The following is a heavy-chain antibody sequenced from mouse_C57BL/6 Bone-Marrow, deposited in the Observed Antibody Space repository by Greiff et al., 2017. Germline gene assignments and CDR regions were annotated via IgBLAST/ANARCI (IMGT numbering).Heavy chain of an antibody. Sequence: EVKLMESGPELVKPGASVKISCKASGYSFTDYNMNWVQQSNGKSLEWIGVINPNYGTTSYNQKFKGKATLTVDQSSSTAYMQLNSLTSEDSAVYYCARKEFDYGSYFDYWGQGTTLTVSS. CDR1: GYSFTDYN. CDR3: ARKEFDYGSYFDY. J-gene: IGHJ2*01. D-gene: IGHD1-1*01. CDR2: INPNYGTT. V-gene: IGHV1-39*01.